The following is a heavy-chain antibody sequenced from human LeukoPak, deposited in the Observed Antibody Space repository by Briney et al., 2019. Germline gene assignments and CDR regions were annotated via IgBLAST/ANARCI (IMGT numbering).Heavy chain of an antibody. CDR2: IYYSGST. CDR1: GGSISSSSYY. D-gene: IGHD6-13*01. J-gene: IGHJ6*03. Sequence: SETLSLTCTVSGGSISSSSYYWGWIRQPPGKGLEWIGSIYYSGSTYYNPSLKSRVTISVDTSKNQFSLKLSSVTAADTAVYYCAREAGYRQYYYYMDVWGKGTTVTISS. CDR3: AREAGYRQYYYYMDV. V-gene: IGHV4-39*01.